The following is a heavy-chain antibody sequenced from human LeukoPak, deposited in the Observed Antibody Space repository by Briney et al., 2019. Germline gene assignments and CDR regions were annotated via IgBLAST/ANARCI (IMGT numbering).Heavy chain of an antibody. CDR2: FDPEDGET. CDR3: ATSYDYGLDPYYFYY. J-gene: IGHJ4*02. Sequence: ASLTLSCTVSGYTLSELYMRWIRQAPGKGLEWMGDFDPEDGETIYAQKFQGRVTMTEYTSTDTAYMELSSLRSEDTAVYYCATSYDYGLDPYYFYYWGQGTLGTVSS. V-gene: IGHV1-24*01. CDR1: GYTLSELY. D-gene: IGHD3-10*01.